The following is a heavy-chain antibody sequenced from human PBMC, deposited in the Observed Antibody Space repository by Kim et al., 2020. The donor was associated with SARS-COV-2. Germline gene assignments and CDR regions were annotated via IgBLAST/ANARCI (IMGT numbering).Heavy chain of an antibody. CDR3: AREFLTVSAVITMVRGGHLDV. J-gene: IGHJ6*02. Sequence: SETLSLTCAVSGGSISSSNWWSWVRQPPGKGLEWIGEIYHSGSTNYNPSLKSRVTISVDKSKNQFSLKLSSVTAADTAVYYCAREFLTVSAVITMVRGGHLDVWGQGTTVTVSS. CDR1: GGSISSSNW. D-gene: IGHD3-10*01. V-gene: IGHV4-4*02. CDR2: IYHSGST.